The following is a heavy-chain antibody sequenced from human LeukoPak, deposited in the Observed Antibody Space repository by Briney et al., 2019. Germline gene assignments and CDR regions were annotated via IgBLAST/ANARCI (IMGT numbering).Heavy chain of an antibody. CDR1: GGTFSSYA. Sequence: SVKVSCKAYGGTFSSYASRCVRQAPGHGLEWMGRIIPILGTANYAQKLQGRVTITAHKPTNTAYMEPSSLRYEGSAVCFCAILNTMIVVALDYWGQGTLVTVSS. CDR3: AILNTMIVVALDY. CDR2: IIPILGTA. D-gene: IGHD3-22*01. J-gene: IGHJ4*02. V-gene: IGHV1-69*06.